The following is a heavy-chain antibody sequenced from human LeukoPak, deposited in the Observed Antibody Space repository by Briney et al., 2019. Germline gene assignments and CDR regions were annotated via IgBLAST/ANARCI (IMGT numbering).Heavy chain of an antibody. V-gene: IGHV3-74*01. J-gene: IGHJ5*02. CDR1: GFTFSSYW. CDR2: INSDGSST. CDR3: ARGGPAAMVDP. Sequence: PGGSLRLSCAASGFTFSSYWMHWVRQAPGKGLVWVSRINSDGSSTSYADSVKGRFTIPRDNAKNSLYLQMNSLRAEDTVVYYCARGGPAAMVDPWGQGTLVTVSS. D-gene: IGHD2-2*01.